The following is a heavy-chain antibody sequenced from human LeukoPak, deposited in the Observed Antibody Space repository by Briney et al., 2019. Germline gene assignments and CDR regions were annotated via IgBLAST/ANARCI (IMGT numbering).Heavy chain of an antibody. CDR3: ARESDYDSLDY. J-gene: IGHJ4*02. CDR2: IWYDGSNK. V-gene: IGHV3-33*01. D-gene: IGHD3-22*01. Sequence: GGSLRLSCAASGFTFSYYGMLWVRQAPGKGLEWVAVIWYDGSNKYYADSVKGRFTISRDNSKNTLYLQMNSLRAEDTAVYYYARESDYDSLDYWGQGTLVTVSS. CDR1: GFTFSYYG.